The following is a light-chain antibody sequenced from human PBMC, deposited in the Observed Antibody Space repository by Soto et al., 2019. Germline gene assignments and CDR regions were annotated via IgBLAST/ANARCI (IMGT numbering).Light chain of an antibody. Sequence: SLWTQSPGTLXXXXGXXXGXSFRSSQSITSSYLAWYQQKPGQAPRLLIYGASYRATGIPDRFSGSGSGTDFTLTISRLEPEDFAVYYCHQYGSSPSTFGQGTKVDIK. CDR2: GAS. CDR3: HQYGSSPST. CDR1: QSITSSY. J-gene: IGKJ1*01. V-gene: IGKV3-20*01.